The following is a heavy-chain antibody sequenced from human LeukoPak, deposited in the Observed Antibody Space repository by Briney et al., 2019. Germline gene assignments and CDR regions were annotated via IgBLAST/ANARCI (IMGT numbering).Heavy chain of an antibody. CDR2: INPNSGGT. V-gene: IGHV1-2*02. CDR1: GYTFTGYY. J-gene: IGHJ4*02. Sequence: ASVKVSCKASGYTFTGYYMHWVRPAPGQGLEWMGWINPNSGGTNYAQKFQGRVTMTRDTSISTAYMELSRLRSDDTAIYYCATDITALDYWGQGTLVTVSS. CDR3: ATDITALDY. D-gene: IGHD3-10*01.